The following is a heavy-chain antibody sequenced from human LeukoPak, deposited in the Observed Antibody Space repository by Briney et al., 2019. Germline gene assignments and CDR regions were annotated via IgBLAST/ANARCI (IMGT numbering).Heavy chain of an antibody. Sequence: GGSLRLSCAASGFTFSSNSMNWLRQAPGKGLEWVSSLSSSSSNIYYADSVKGRFTISRDNAKSTLYLEMNSLRAEDTAVYYCAIASFAELRPLGGYWGQGTLVTVSS. V-gene: IGHV3-21*01. CDR1: GFTFSSNS. CDR2: LSSSSSNI. J-gene: IGHJ4*02. D-gene: IGHD1-7*01. CDR3: AIASFAELRPLGGY.